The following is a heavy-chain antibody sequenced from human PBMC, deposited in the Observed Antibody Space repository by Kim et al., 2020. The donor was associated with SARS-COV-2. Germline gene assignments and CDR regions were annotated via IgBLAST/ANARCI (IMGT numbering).Heavy chain of an antibody. CDR1: GGTFSSYA. CDR3: ARDRVPAYCGGDCYPTSNYYYGMDV. CDR2: IIPIFGTA. Sequence: SVKVYCKASGGTFSSYAISWVRQAPGQGLEWMGGIIPIFGTANYAQKFQGRVTITADESTSTAYMELSSLRSEDTAVYYCARDRVPAYCGGDCYPTSNYYYGMDVWGQGTTVTVSS. V-gene: IGHV1-69*13. D-gene: IGHD2-21*02. J-gene: IGHJ6*02.